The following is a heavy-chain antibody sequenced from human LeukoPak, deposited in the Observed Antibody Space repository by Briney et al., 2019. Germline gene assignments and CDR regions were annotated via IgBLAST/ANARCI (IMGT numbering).Heavy chain of an antibody. Sequence: GGSLRLSCAASGFTVSSYYLSWVRQAPGKGLEWVSVIYSGGGIYYADSVKGRFTISRDSSESMLYLEMSSLRAEDTAVYYCQVSDTDSFDYWGQGTLVTVSS. CDR3: QVSDTDSFDY. D-gene: IGHD2-21*01. V-gene: IGHV3-53*01. CDR1: GFTVSSYY. CDR2: IYSGGGI. J-gene: IGHJ4*02.